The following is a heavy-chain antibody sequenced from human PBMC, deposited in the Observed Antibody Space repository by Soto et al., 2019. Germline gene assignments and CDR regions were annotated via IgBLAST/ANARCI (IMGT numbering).Heavy chain of an antibody. CDR2: IYYSGST. CDR1: GGSVSSGSYY. J-gene: IGHJ4*02. V-gene: IGHV4-61*01. CDR3: ARYIGYSYGPDRLDY. D-gene: IGHD5-18*01. Sequence: PSETLSLTCTVSGGSVSSGSYYWSWIRQPPGKGLEWIGYIYYSGSTNYNPSLKSRVTISVDTSKNQFSLKLSSVTAADTAVYYCARYIGYSYGPDRLDYWGQGTLVTVSS.